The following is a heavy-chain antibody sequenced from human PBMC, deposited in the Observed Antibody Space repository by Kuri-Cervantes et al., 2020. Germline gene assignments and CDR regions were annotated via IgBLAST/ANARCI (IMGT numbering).Heavy chain of an antibody. CDR1: GSSISSGYY. D-gene: IGHD6-13*01. J-gene: IGHJ4*02. V-gene: IGHV4-38-2*01. Sequence: GSLRLSCAVSGSSISSGYYWGWIRQPPGKGLEWIGSIYHSGSTYYNPSLKSRVTISVDTSKNQFSLKLSSVTAADTAVYYCARKPGYSSSWYYVQRNWGQGTLVTVSS. CDR2: IYHSGST. CDR3: ARKPGYSSSWYYVQRN.